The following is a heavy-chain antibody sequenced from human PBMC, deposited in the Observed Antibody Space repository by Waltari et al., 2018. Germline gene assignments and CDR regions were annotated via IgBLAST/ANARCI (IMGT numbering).Heavy chain of an antibody. V-gene: IGHV4-59*01. CDR2: SHDSGTS. J-gene: IGHJ5*02. Sequence: QVQLQESGTGLVKRSETLSLTCTVSGGSISTYYWSWMRQPPGKGLEWIGYSHDSGTSKYNPSLKSRVIISVYTSTYQFSLKLRSVTAADTAVYCCARANWNSGKGSWRVDPWGQGTLVTVSS. CDR3: ARANWNSGKGSWRVDP. CDR1: GGSISTYY. D-gene: IGHD1-1*01.